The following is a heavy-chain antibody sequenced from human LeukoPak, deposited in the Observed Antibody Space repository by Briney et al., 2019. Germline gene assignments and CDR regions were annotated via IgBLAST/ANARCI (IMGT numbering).Heavy chain of an antibody. CDR1: GGSISSGGYS. J-gene: IGHJ3*02. D-gene: IGHD6-19*01. CDR2: IYHSGST. CDR3: ASRSSIAVAAGVGAFDI. Sequence: TLSLTCAVSGGSISSGGYSWSWIRQPPGKGLEWIGYIYHSGSTYYNPSLKSRVTISVDRSKNQFSLKLSSVTAADTAVYYCASRSSIAVAAGVGAFDIWGQGTMVTVSS. V-gene: IGHV4-30-2*01.